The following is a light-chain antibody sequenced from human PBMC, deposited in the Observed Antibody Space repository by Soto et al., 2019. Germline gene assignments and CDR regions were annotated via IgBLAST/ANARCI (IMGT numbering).Light chain of an antibody. CDR3: QQTYSAPFT. V-gene: IGKV1-39*01. CDR2: DAA. Sequence: DIPMTQSPYSLSAAVGDRVTIACRASQNINHYLNWYQQKPGKAPKLLIFDAASLQSGVPSRFRGGGSRTDFTLTSTSLQPEDFTTYYCQQTYSAPFTFGPGTKVDIK. CDR1: QNINHY. J-gene: IGKJ3*01.